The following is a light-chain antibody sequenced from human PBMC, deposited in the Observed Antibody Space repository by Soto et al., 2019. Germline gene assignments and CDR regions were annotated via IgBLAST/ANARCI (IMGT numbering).Light chain of an antibody. CDR2: SSS. V-gene: IGKV3-20*01. J-gene: IGKJ4*01. CDR1: QSLSSDF. CDR3: QQYGRSPLT. Sequence: EIVLTQSPGTLSLSPGERAILSCRASQSLSSDFLAWYQQKPGQAPRLLIYSSSNRATGIPDRFSGSGSGTDFTLTISRLEPADFAVYYGQQYGRSPLTFGGGTKVEIK.